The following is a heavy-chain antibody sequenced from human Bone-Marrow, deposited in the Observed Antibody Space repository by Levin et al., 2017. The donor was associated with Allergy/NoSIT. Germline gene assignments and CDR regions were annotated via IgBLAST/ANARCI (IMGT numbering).Heavy chain of an antibody. CDR1: GDSTSNYY. CDR3: ARDTCVEPAVTGCYYILDV. Sequence: PSETLSLTCDVSGDSTSNYYWTWIRQPPGKGLEWMGYISNRGTTNYSPSLKSRLTISVDRSKKQISLKLTSVTAADTAVYYCARDTCVEPAVTGCYYILDVWGQGTTVTVS. J-gene: IGHJ6*02. V-gene: IGHV4-59*12. D-gene: IGHD2-2*01. CDR2: ISNRGTT.